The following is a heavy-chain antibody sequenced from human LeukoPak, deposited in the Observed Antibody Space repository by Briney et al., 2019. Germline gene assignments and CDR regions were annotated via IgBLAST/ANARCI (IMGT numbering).Heavy chain of an antibody. CDR1: GFTFSSYA. D-gene: IGHD2-2*01. Sequence: GGSLRLSCAASGFTFSSYAMSWVRQAPGKGLEWVSAISGSGGSTYYADSVKGRFTISSDNSKNTLYLQMNSLRAEDTAVYYCAKDIVVVPAAMVGYYYYYGMDVWGKGTTVTVSS. CDR3: AKDIVVVPAAMVGYYYYYGMDV. V-gene: IGHV3-23*01. CDR2: ISGSGGST. J-gene: IGHJ6*04.